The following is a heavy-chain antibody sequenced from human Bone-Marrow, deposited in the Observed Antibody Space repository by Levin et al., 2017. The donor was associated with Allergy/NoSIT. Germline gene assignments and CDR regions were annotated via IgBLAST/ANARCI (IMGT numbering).Heavy chain of an antibody. CDR3: VRNAADDYGDFSPLYY. Sequence: PGGSLRLSCAASGFNFDIYSMNWVRQAPGKGLEWVASISGSSGYIHYADSLKRRFTVSRDNAQRSLFLEMTSLTAEDTAVYYCVRNAADDYGDFSPLYYWGQGILVTVSS. V-gene: IGHV3-21*01. CDR2: ISGSSGYI. CDR1: GFNFDIYS. D-gene: IGHD4-17*01. J-gene: IGHJ4*02.